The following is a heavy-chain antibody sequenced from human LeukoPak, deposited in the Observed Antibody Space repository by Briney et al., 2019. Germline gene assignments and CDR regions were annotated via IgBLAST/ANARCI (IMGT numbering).Heavy chain of an antibody. V-gene: IGHV3-66*01. D-gene: IGHD3-22*01. Sequence: GGSLRLSCAASAFTFSNYWMSWVRQAPGKGLEWVSVIYSGGNTYYADSVQGRFTMSRENPKNTLYLQMNSLRAEDTAVYYCARAHDSGYYYGFDYWGQGTLVTVSS. CDR3: ARAHDSGYYYGFDY. CDR1: AFTFSNYW. J-gene: IGHJ4*02. CDR2: IYSGGNT.